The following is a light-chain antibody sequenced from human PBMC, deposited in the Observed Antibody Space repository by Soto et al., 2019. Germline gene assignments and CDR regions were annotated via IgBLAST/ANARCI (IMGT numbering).Light chain of an antibody. CDR3: QQYDMSSWT. CDR1: QSVRSSY. Sequence: EIVLTQSPGTLSLSQGERASLSCRASQSVRSSYLAWYQQKPGQAPRLLIYGASIRATGIPDRFSGSGSGTDFTLTISRLEPEDFAVYYCQQYDMSSWTVGQGTKVDSK. J-gene: IGKJ1*01. CDR2: GAS. V-gene: IGKV3-20*01.